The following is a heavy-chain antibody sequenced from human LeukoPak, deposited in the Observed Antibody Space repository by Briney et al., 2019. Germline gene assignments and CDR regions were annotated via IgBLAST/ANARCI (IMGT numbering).Heavy chain of an antibody. Sequence: SVKVSCKASGGTFSSYAISWVRQAPGQGLEWMGGIIPIFGTANYAQKFQGRVTMTTDTSTSTAYMELRSLRSDDTAVYYCARGSVRGYSYGAVFDYWGQGTLVTVSS. CDR2: IIPIFGTA. J-gene: IGHJ4*02. CDR1: GGTFSSYA. D-gene: IGHD5-18*01. CDR3: ARGSVRGYSYGAVFDY. V-gene: IGHV1-69*05.